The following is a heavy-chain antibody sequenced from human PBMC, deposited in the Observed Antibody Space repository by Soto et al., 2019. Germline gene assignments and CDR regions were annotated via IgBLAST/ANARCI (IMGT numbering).Heavy chain of an antibody. CDR3: ARPTLLWVGRYYFDY. J-gene: IGHJ4*02. V-gene: IGHV3-30-3*01. D-gene: IGHD3-10*01. CDR2: ISYDGSNK. CDR1: GFTFSSYA. Sequence: ESGGGVVQPGRSLRLSCAASGFTFSSYAMHWVRQAPGKGLEWVAVISYDGSNKYYADSVKGRFTISRDNSKNTLYLQMNSLRAEDTAVYYCARPTLLWVGRYYFDYWGQGTLVTVSS.